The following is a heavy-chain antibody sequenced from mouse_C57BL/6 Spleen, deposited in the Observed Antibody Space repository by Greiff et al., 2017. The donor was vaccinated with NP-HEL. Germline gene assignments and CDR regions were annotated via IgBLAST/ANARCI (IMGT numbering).Heavy chain of an antibody. CDR2: FHPYNDDT. CDR3: AREGVYYDYDGSYYYAMDY. Sequence: QVQLQQSGAELVKPGASVKMSCKASGYTFTTYPIEWMKQNHGKSLEWIGNFHPYNDDTTYNEKFKGKATLTVEKSSSTVYLELSRLTSDDSAVYYCAREGVYYDYDGSYYYAMDYWGQGTSVTVSS. D-gene: IGHD2-4*01. J-gene: IGHJ4*01. CDR1: GYTFTTYP. V-gene: IGHV1-47*01.